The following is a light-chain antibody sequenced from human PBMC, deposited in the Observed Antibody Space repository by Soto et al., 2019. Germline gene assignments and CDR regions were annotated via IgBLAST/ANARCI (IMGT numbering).Light chain of an antibody. J-gene: IGKJ5*01. V-gene: IGKV1-9*01. Sequence: QLTLFTSSLSASVGDRVTITCRASQGISSYLAWYQQKPGKAPKLLIYAASTLQSGVPSRFSGSGSGTDFTLTISSLQPEDFATYYCQQLNTYPPSTFGHGTRLEI. CDR1: QGISSY. CDR3: QQLNTYPPST. CDR2: AAS.